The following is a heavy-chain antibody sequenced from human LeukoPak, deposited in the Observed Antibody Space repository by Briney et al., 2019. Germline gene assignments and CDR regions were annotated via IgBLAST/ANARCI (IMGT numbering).Heavy chain of an antibody. CDR3: ARQKTPHGNFDY. V-gene: IGHV3-13*01. D-gene: IGHD1-26*01. CDR1: GFTFSSYD. Sequence: PGGSLRLSCAASGFTFSSYDMHWVRQATGKGLEWVSAIGTGYDTYYPGSVKGRFAISRENAKNSLYLQTNSLRVEDTAVYYCARQKTPHGNFDYWGQGTLVTVSS. J-gene: IGHJ4*02. CDR2: IGTGYDT.